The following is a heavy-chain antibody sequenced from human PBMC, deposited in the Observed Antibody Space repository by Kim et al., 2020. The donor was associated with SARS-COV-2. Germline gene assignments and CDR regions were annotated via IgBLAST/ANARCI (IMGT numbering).Heavy chain of an antibody. Sequence: AQKFQGRVTMTRDTSISTAYMELSRLRSDDTAVYYCAREGHGDYAATFDPWGQGTLVTVSS. V-gene: IGHV1-2*02. CDR3: AREGHGDYAATFDP. D-gene: IGHD4-17*01. J-gene: IGHJ5*02.